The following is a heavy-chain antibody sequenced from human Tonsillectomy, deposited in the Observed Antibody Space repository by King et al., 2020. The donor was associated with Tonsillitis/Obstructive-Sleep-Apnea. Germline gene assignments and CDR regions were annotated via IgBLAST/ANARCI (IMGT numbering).Heavy chain of an antibody. CDR2: IYYSGST. CDR1: GCSLSSSSYY. V-gene: IGHV4-39*01. D-gene: IGHD2-2*01. Sequence: LQLQESGPGLVKPSETLSLTCTVSGCSLSSSSYYWGWIRQPPGKGLEWIGRIYYSGSTYSNPAPKSRVTTSVDTSKNQCSLNLSSVTAADTAVYYCARHSTSFDPWGQGTLVTVSS. CDR3: ARHSTSFDP. J-gene: IGHJ5*02.